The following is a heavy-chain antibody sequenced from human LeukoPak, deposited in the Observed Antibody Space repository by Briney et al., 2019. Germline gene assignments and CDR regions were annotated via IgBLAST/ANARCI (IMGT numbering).Heavy chain of an antibody. CDR3: ALTSGIAAAGGY. J-gene: IGHJ4*02. CDR1: GFTFSSYG. D-gene: IGHD6-13*01. CDR2: ISYDGSNK. Sequence: GRSLRLSCAASGFTFSSYGMHWVRQAPGKGLEWVAVISYDGSNKYYADSVKGRFTISRDNAKNSLYLQMNSLRAEDTAVYYCALTSGIAAAGGYWGQGTLVTVSS. V-gene: IGHV3-30*03.